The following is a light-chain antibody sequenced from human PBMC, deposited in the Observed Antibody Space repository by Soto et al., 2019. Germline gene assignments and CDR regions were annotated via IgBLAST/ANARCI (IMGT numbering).Light chain of an antibody. V-gene: IGKV1-39*01. CDR3: QQSYSTLLIT. CDR2: AAS. CDR1: QSISSY. Sequence: DIQMTHSPSSLSASVGCRFNITCRASQSISSYLNLYQQKPGKAPKLLIYAASSLQSGVPSSFSGSGSGTDFTLTISSLQPEDFATYYCQQSYSTLLITFGQGTRLEIK. J-gene: IGKJ5*01.